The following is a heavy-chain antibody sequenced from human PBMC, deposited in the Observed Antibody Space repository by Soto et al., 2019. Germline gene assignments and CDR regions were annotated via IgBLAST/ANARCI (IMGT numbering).Heavy chain of an antibody. V-gene: IGHV3-30*04. D-gene: IGHD5-12*01. Sequence: ESGGGVVQPGGSLRLSCAASGFTFSNYAMHWVRQAPGKGLEWVALISNDGTKRYYTGSVKGRFTISRDNSKDTLYLQMDSLTTEDTALYFCARDPGGDGYNPGLYWGQGTLVTVSS. CDR2: ISNDGTKR. J-gene: IGHJ4*02. CDR1: GFTFSNYA. CDR3: ARDPGGDGYNPGLY.